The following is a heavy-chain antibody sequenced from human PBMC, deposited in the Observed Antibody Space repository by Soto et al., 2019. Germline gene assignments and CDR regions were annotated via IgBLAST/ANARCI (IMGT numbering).Heavy chain of an antibody. Sequence: EVQLLESGGGLVQPGGSLRLSCAASGFTFTTYGMSWVRQTPGKGLEWVSAISGRGGSTYYCDSVKGRFTISRHNSKNALYSQMNSLRAENTVVYDGAKGAHYHGAGNYFPLDYWGQGSLVTVSS. CDR2: ISGRGGST. CDR3: AKGAHYHGAGNYFPLDY. V-gene: IGHV3-23*02. CDR1: GFTFTTYG. D-gene: IGHD3-10*01. J-gene: IGHJ4*02.